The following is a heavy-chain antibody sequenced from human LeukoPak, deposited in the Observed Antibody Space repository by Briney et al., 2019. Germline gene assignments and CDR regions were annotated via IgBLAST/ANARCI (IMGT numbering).Heavy chain of an antibody. Sequence: KPGGSLRLSCEASGFTFTTYSMTWVRQAPGKGLEWVSIISSGSSAIFSADALKGRFTISRDDAKNLLYLQMNSLRAEDTAVYYCAREGGDYGDYEFNYYHMDVWGKGTTVTVSS. CDR2: ISSGSSAI. D-gene: IGHD4-17*01. J-gene: IGHJ6*03. CDR3: AREGGDYGDYEFNYYHMDV. V-gene: IGHV3-21*01. CDR1: GFTFTTYS.